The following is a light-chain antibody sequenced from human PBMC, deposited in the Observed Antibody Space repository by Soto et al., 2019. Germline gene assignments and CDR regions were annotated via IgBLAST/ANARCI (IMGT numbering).Light chain of an antibody. Sequence: DIQMTQSPSSLSASVGCRVTITCRSSQSISSYLNWYQQKPGKAPKLLIYAASSLQSGVPSRFSGSGSGTDFTLTISSLQPEDFATYYCQQSYSTFWTFGQGTKVDIK. CDR1: QSISSY. J-gene: IGKJ1*01. CDR3: QQSYSTFWT. V-gene: IGKV1-39*01. CDR2: AAS.